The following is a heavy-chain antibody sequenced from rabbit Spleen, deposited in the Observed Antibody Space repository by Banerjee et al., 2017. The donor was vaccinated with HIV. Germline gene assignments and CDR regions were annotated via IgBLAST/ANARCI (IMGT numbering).Heavy chain of an antibody. CDR1: GFSFSSSYW. V-gene: IGHV1S45*01. CDR3: ARDGDVNDGIITFNL. J-gene: IGHJ4*01. D-gene: IGHD2-1*01. Sequence: QEQLEESGGDLVKPEGSLTLTCTASGFSFSSSYWICWVRQAPGKGLEWIACIYAGSSGTTYYASWAKGRFTISKTSSTTVTLQMTSLTAADTATYFCARDGDVNDGIITFNLWGPGTLVTVS. CDR2: IYAGSSGTT.